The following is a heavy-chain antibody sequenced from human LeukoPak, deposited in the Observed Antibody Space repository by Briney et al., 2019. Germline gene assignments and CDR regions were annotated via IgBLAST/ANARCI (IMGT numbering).Heavy chain of an antibody. Sequence: SVKVSCKASGGTFSSYAISWVRQAPGQGREWMGRIIPIFGTANYAQKFQGRVTITTDESTSTAYMELSSLRSEDTAVYYCARRGRYVGDAFDIWGQGTMVTVSS. V-gene: IGHV1-69*05. CDR1: GGTFSSYA. CDR3: ARRGRYVGDAFDI. CDR2: IIPIFGTA. J-gene: IGHJ3*02. D-gene: IGHD1-14*01.